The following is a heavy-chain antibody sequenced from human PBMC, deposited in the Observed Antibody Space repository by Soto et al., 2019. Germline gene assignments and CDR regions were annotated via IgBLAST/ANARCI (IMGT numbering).Heavy chain of an antibody. Sequence: HPGGSLRLSCAASGFTFSSYAMSWVRQAPGKGLEWVSAINDDGSNKYYADSVKGRFTISRDNSKNTLYLQMNSLRAEDTAVYYCARDIAGEGYYYYGMDVWGQGTTVTVSS. V-gene: IGHV3-30-3*01. D-gene: IGHD6-13*01. CDR3: ARDIAGEGYYYYGMDV. J-gene: IGHJ6*02. CDR2: INDDGSNK. CDR1: GFTFSSYA.